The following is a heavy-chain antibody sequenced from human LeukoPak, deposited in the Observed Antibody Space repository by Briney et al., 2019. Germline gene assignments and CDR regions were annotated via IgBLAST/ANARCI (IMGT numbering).Heavy chain of an antibody. D-gene: IGHD3-22*01. J-gene: IGHJ4*02. V-gene: IGHV3-33*01. CDR2: IWYDGSNK. Sequence: PWRSLRLSCAASGFTFSSYGMHWVRQAPGKGLEWVAVIWYDGSNKYYADSVKGRFTISRDNSKNTLYLQMNSLRAEDTAVYYCARDSSGYHFDDWGQGNLVSVSS. CDR1: GFTFSSYG. CDR3: ARDSSGYHFDD.